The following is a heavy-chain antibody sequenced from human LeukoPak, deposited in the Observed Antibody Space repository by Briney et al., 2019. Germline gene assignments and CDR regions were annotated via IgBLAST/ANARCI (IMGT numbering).Heavy chain of an antibody. Sequence: SETLSLTCAVSGGSISSSNWWSWIRQPPGKGLGWIGEINHSGSTNYNPSLKSRVTISVDTSKNQFSLKLSSVTAADTAVYYCARGRPHYDFWSGYYPVFDYWGQGTLVTVSS. CDR1: GGSISSSNW. V-gene: IGHV4-4*02. CDR3: ARGRPHYDFWSGYYPVFDY. D-gene: IGHD3-3*01. CDR2: INHSGST. J-gene: IGHJ4*02.